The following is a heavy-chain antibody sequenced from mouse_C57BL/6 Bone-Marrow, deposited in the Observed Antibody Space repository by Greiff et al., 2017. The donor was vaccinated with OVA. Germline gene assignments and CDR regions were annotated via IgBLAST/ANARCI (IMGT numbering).Heavy chain of an antibody. J-gene: IGHJ2*01. CDR1: GYTFTGYW. CDR2: ILPGSGST. V-gene: IGHV1-9*01. CDR3: ARSDYGGRVDY. Sequence: QVQLQQSGAELMKPGASVKLSCTATGYTFTGYWIAWVKQRPGHGLEWIGEILPGSGSTNYTAKFKGKATFTADTSSNTAYMQLSSLTTEDSAIYYAARSDYGGRVDYWGQGTTLTVSS. D-gene: IGHD1-1*01.